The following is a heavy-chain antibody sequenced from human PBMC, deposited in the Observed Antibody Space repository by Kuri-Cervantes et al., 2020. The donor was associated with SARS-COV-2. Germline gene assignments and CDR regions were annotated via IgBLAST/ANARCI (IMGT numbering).Heavy chain of an antibody. CDR3: ATSKRDYDYYGMDV. CDR2: ISYDGSNK. D-gene: IGHD4/OR15-4a*01. CDR1: GFTFSSYA. V-gene: IGHV3-30-3*01. Sequence: GGSLRLSCAASGFTFSSYAMHWVRQAPGKGLEWVAVISYDGSNKYYADSVKGRFTISRDNSKNTLYLQMNSLRAEDTAVYYCATSKRDYDYYGMDVWGQGTTATVSS. J-gene: IGHJ6*02.